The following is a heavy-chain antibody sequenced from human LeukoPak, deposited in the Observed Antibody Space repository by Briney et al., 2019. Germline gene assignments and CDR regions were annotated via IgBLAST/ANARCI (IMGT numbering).Heavy chain of an antibody. D-gene: IGHD6-19*01. V-gene: IGHV3-21*01. CDR3: ARDLTGYSSGWLN. Sequence: GGSLRLSCAASGFTFSSYSMNWVRQAPGKGLEWVSSISSSSSYIYYADSVKGRFTISRDNAKNSLYLQMNSLRAEDTAVYYCARDLTGYSSGWLNWGQGTLVTVSS. CDR2: ISSSSSYI. J-gene: IGHJ4*02. CDR1: GFTFSSYS.